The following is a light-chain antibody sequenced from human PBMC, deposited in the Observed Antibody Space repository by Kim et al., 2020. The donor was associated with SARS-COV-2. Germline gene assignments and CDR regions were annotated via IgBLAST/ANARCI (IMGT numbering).Light chain of an antibody. Sequence: VAWGRTVRITCTGDSLRSYYASWYQQKPGQAPVLVIYGKNNRPSGIPDRFSGSSSGNTASLTITGAQAEDEADYYCNSRDSSGNVVFGGGTQLTVL. CDR2: GKN. J-gene: IGLJ2*01. V-gene: IGLV3-19*01. CDR3: NSRDSSGNVV. CDR1: SLRSYY.